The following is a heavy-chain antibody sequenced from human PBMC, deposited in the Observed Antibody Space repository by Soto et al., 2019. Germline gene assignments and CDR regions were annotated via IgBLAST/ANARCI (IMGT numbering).Heavy chain of an antibody. J-gene: IGHJ4*02. CDR1: GGSISSGDYY. CDR2: IYYSGST. CDR3: ATIKLGSNRLDY. Sequence: QVQLQESGPGLVKPSQTLSLTCPVSGGSISSGDYYWSWIRQPPGKGLEWIGYIYYSGSTYYNPSLKSRVTISVDTSKNHFSLKLSSVTAADTAVYYCATIKLGSNRLDYWGQGTLVTVSS. D-gene: IGHD3-10*01. V-gene: IGHV4-30-4*01.